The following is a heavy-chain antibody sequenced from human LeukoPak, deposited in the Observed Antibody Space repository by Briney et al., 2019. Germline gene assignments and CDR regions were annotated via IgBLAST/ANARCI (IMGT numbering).Heavy chain of an antibody. CDR3: ARVRGYNSYYFDY. CDR1: GGSISSYY. CDR2: IYYSGST. J-gene: IGHJ4*02. Sequence: PSETLSLTCTVSGGSISSYYWSWIRQPAGKGLEWIGYIYYSGSTNYNPSLKSRVTISVDTSKNQFSLKLSSVTAADTAVYYCARVRGYNSYYFDYWGQGTLVTVSS. D-gene: IGHD5-24*01. V-gene: IGHV4-59*01.